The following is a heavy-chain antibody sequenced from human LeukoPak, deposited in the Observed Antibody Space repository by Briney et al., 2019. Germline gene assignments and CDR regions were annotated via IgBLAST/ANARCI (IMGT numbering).Heavy chain of an antibody. J-gene: IGHJ4*02. CDR2: ISWNSGSI. D-gene: IGHD3-3*01. CDR1: GFTFDDYA. Sequence: GGSLRLSCAASGFTFDDYAMHWVRQAPGKGLEWVSGISWNSGSIGYADSVKGRFTISRDNAKNSLYLQMNGLRAEDMALYYCAKDKSRFLEWLSSDYWGQGTLVTVSS. V-gene: IGHV3-9*03. CDR3: AKDKSRFLEWLSSDY.